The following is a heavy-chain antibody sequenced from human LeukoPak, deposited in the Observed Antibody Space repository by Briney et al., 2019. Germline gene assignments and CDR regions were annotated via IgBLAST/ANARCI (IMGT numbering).Heavy chain of an antibody. CDR2: ISSSSSYI. Sequence: PGGSLRLSCAASGFTFSSYSMNWVRQAPGKGLEWVSSISSSSSYIYYADSVKGRFTISRDNAENSLYLQMNSLRAEDTAVYYCARAPYSYGPFDYWGQGTLVTVSS. D-gene: IGHD5-18*01. CDR3: ARAPYSYGPFDY. CDR1: GFTFSSYS. J-gene: IGHJ4*02. V-gene: IGHV3-21*01.